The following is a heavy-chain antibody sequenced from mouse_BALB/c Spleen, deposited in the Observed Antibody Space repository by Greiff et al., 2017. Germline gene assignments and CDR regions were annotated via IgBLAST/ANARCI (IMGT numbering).Heavy chain of an antibody. CDR2: ILPGSGST. J-gene: IGHJ4*01. V-gene: IGHV1-9*01. Sequence: VKLMESGAELMKPGASVKISCKATGYTFSSYWIEWVKQRPGHGLEWIGEILPGSGSTNYNEKFKGKATFTADTSSNTAYMQLSSLTSEDSAVYYCARWVLRYPHYAMDYWGQGTSVTVSS. CDR3: ARWVLRYPHYAMDY. D-gene: IGHD1-1*01. CDR1: GYTFSSYW.